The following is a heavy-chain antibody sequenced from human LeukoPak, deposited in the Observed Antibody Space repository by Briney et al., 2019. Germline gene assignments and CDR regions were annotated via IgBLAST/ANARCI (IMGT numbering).Heavy chain of an antibody. D-gene: IGHD6-19*01. CDR3: ATDPSSGWSNWFDP. Sequence: PSETLSLTCTVSGGSINNYYWNWIRQPPGKGLEWIGYIYYTGNTNYNPSLKSRVTISVDTSKNQFSLKLSSVTAADTAVYYCATDPSSGWSNWFDPWGQGTLVTVSS. CDR2: IYYTGNT. V-gene: IGHV4-59*01. J-gene: IGHJ5*02. CDR1: GGSINNYY.